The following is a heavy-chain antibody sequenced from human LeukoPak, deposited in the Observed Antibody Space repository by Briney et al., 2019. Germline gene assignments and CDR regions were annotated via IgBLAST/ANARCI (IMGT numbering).Heavy chain of an antibody. J-gene: IGHJ1*01. CDR1: GFSFRSFW. V-gene: IGHV3-7*02. D-gene: IGHD6-19*01. Sequence: GGSLRLSCAASGFSFRSFWMSWVRQAPGKGLEWVASIKEDGSDKYYVESVKGRFTISRENARNSLYLQMNSLRAEDTAVYYCARLRYSSGWTSAEYFQHWGQGTLVTVSS. CDR3: ARLRYSSGWTSAEYFQH. CDR2: IKEDGSDK.